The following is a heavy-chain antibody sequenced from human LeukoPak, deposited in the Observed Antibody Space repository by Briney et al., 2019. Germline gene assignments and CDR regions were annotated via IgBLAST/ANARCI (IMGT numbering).Heavy chain of an antibody. CDR1: GITLSNSG. V-gene: IGHV3-23*01. D-gene: IGHD3-22*01. Sequence: PGGSLRLSCAVSGITLSNSGMSWVRQAPGKGLEWVAGISGSAGGTYYADSVKGRFTVSRDNAKNTLYLQLNNLRAEDTAVYFCAKRGVVIRVILVGFNKEAYHFDSWGQGALVTVSS. CDR3: AKRGVVIRVILVGFNKEAYHFDS. CDR2: ISGSAGGT. J-gene: IGHJ4*02.